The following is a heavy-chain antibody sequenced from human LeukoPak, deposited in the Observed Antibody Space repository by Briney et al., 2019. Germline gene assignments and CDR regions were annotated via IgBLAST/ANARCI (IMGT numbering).Heavy chain of an antibody. CDR1: GYTFSDHG. J-gene: IGHJ4*02. D-gene: IGHD3-10*01. V-gene: IGHV3-7*01. Sequence: GRSLRLSCVASGYTFSDHGMHWVRQAPGKGLEWVANIKQDGTEKHYVDSVKGRFTISRDNAENSLSLQMNSLRAEDTAVYYCARGAGSADWGQGSLVTVPA. CDR3: ARGAGSAD. CDR2: IKQDGTEK.